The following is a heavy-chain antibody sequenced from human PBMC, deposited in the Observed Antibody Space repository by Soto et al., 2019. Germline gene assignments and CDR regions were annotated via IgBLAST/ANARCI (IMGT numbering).Heavy chain of an antibody. J-gene: IGHJ3*02. Sequence: PSETLSLTFTVSGGSISSSSYYWGWIRQPPGKGLEWIGSIYYSGSTYYNPSLKSRVTISVDTSTNQFSLKLSSVTAADTAVYYCADGRAAAGTDAFDIWGQGTMVNVSS. CDR3: ADGRAAAGTDAFDI. CDR2: IYYSGST. V-gene: IGHV4-39*01. D-gene: IGHD6-13*01. CDR1: GGSISSSSYY.